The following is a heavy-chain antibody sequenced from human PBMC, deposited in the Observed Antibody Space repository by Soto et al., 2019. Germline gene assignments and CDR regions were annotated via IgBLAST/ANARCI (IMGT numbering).Heavy chain of an antibody. CDR3: ASGPCTGGSCYLGGFYGMDV. CDR1: GGTFSSYT. CDR2: IIPILGIA. Sequence: QVQLVQSGAEVKKPGSSVKVSCKASGGTFSSYTISWVRQAPGQGLEWMGRIIPILGIANYAQKFQGRVTITADKSTSTAYMELSSQRSEDTAVYYCASGPCTGGSCYLGGFYGMDVWGQGTTVTVSS. D-gene: IGHD2-15*01. V-gene: IGHV1-69*02. J-gene: IGHJ6*02.